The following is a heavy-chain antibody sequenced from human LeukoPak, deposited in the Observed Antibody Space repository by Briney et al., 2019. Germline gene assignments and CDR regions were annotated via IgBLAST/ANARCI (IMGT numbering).Heavy chain of an antibody. V-gene: IGHV1-18*04. J-gene: IGHJ6*02. CDR2: ISAYNGNT. D-gene: IGHD2-15*01. CDR1: GYTFTGYY. CDR3: ARGPPYCSGGSCPPDYYGMDV. Sequence: ASVKVSCKASGYTFTGYYMHWVRQAPGQGLEWMGWISAYNGNTNYAQKLQGRVTMTTDTSTSTAYMELRSLRSDDTAAYYCARGPPYCSGGSCPPDYYGMDVWGQGTTVTVSS.